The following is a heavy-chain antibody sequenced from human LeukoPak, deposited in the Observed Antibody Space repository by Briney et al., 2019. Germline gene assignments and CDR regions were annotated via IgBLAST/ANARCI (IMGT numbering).Heavy chain of an antibody. V-gene: IGHV3-53*01. Sequence: PGGSLRLSSAASGFTLSSNYMSWVRQAPEKGLEWVSVIYSGGSTYYADSVKGRFTISRDNSKNTLYPQMNSLRAEDTAVYYCAREIPLRAGWFDPWGQGTLVTVSS. D-gene: IGHD3-3*01. J-gene: IGHJ5*02. CDR1: GFTLSSNY. CDR2: IYSGGST. CDR3: AREIPLRAGWFDP.